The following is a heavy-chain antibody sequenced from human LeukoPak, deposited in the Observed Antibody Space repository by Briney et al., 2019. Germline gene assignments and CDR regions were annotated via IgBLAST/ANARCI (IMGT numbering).Heavy chain of an antibody. D-gene: IGHD3-16*01. CDR1: GGSLSSYY. CDR2: IYYSGST. J-gene: IGHJ4*02. CDR3: ARRAGWGVPSLFDY. V-gene: IGHV4-59*08. Sequence: SETLSLTCTVSGGSLSSYYWSWIRQPPGKGLEWIGYIYYSGSTNYNPSLKSRVTISVDTSKNQFSLKLSSVTAADTAVYYCARRAGWGVPSLFDYWGQGTLVTVSS.